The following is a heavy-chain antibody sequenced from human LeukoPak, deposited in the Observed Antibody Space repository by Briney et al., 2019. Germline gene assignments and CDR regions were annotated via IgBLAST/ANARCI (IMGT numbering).Heavy chain of an antibody. CDR3: AGQGGFYLDH. J-gene: IGHJ5*02. D-gene: IGHD3-16*01. CDR1: GGSISGSVW. Sequence: SETLSRTCAVSGGSISGSVWWSWVRQPPGKGLEWIGEIYHRGNTNYNPSLKSRVTISLDESENRFSLNLNSVTAADTAVYYCAGQGGFYLDHWGQGILVTVSS. V-gene: IGHV4-4*02. CDR2: IYHRGNT.